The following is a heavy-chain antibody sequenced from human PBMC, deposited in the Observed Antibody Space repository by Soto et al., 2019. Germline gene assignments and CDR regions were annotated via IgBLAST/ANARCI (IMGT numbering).Heavy chain of an antibody. CDR2: IFHTGDT. CDR3: ARYARVPDY. CDR1: GTSFTTYY. D-gene: IGHD2-2*01. V-gene: IGHV4-59*01. J-gene: IGHJ4*02. Sequence: PSETLSLTCTVSGTSFTTYYWSWFRQAPGQGLESIGYIFHTGDTASNPSLKSRLTISIDTSKNQFYLQLSSVTAADTAVYYCARYARVPDYWGQGTLVTVSS.